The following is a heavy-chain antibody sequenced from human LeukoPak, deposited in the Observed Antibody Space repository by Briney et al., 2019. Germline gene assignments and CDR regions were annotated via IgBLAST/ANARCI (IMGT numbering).Heavy chain of an antibody. CDR3: ARGDSSGWYNLYYYGMDV. CDR1: EFTFSNYG. J-gene: IGHJ6*02. V-gene: IGHV3-33*08. D-gene: IGHD6-19*01. Sequence: GGSLRLSCAASEFTFSNYGMHWVRQAPGKGLEWVAVIWYDGSNKYYADSVKGRFTISRDNSKNTLYLQMNSLRAEDTAVYYCARGDSSGWYNLYYYGMDVWGQGTTVTVSS. CDR2: IWYDGSNK.